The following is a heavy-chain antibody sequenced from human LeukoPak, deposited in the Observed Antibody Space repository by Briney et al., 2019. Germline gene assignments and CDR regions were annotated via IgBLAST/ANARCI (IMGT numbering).Heavy chain of an antibody. D-gene: IGHD3-10*01. CDR2: ISAYNGNT. Sequence: ASVKVSCKASGYTFTGYYMHWVRQAPGQGLEWMGWISAYNGNTNYAQKLQGRVTMTTDTSTSTAYMELRSLRSDDTAVYYCARGEYYYGSGSSYWGQGTLVTVSS. CDR1: GYTFTGYY. V-gene: IGHV1-18*04. J-gene: IGHJ4*02. CDR3: ARGEYYYGSGSSY.